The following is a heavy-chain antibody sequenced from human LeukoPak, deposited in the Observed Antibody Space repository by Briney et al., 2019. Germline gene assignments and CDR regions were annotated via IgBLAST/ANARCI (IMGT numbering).Heavy chain of an antibody. J-gene: IGHJ4*02. D-gene: IGHD6-19*01. CDR3: AKDMYSSGRSANLDY. Sequence: KSGGSLRLSCAASGFTFSSYSVNWVRQAPGKGLEWVSSISSSSSYIYYADSVKGRFTISRDNAKNSLYLQMNSLRAEDMALYHCAKDMYSSGRSANLDYWGQGTLVTVSS. CDR2: ISSSSSYI. V-gene: IGHV3-21*04. CDR1: GFTFSSYS.